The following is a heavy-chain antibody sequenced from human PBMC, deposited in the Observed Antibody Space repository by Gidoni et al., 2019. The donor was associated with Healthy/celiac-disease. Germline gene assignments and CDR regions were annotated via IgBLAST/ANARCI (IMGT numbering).Heavy chain of an antibody. Sequence: QVQLQESGPGLVKPSQTLSLPCAVSGGSISSGGYSWSWIRQPPGKGLEWIGYIYYSGSTYYNPSLKSRVTISVDTSKNQFSLKLSSVTAADTAVYYCARVVYCSRAVDFWGQGTLVTVSS. CDR3: ARVVYCSRAVDF. D-gene: IGHD4-4*01. CDR1: GGSISSGGYS. J-gene: IGHJ4*02. CDR2: IYYSGST. V-gene: IGHV4-30-4*07.